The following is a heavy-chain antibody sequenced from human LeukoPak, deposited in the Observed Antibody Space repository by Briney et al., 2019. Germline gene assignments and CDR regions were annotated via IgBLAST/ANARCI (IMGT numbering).Heavy chain of an antibody. J-gene: IGHJ4*02. CDR3: ARDSADDSSGYYPFDY. V-gene: IGHV3-21*01. CDR2: ISGTSSYI. Sequence: GGSLRLSCAASGFSFSSYWMTWVRQAPGKGLEWVSSISGTSSYIYYADSVKGRFTISRDNAKNSLNLQMNSLRAEDTAIYYCARDSADDSSGYYPFDYWGQGTQVSVSS. D-gene: IGHD3-22*01. CDR1: GFSFSSYW.